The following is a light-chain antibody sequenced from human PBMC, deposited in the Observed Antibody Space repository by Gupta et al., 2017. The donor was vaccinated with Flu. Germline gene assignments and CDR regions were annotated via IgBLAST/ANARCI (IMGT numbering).Light chain of an antibody. CDR3: QQYGSSPRT. V-gene: IGKV3-20*01. CDR2: GAS. J-gene: IGKJ1*01. CDR1: QSVSSSY. Sequence: VLTQSPGTLSLSPGERATLSCRASQSVSSSYLAWYQQKPGQAPRLLIYGASSRATGIPDRFSGSGSGTDFTLTISRLEPEDFAVYYCQQYGSSPRTFGQGTKVEIK.